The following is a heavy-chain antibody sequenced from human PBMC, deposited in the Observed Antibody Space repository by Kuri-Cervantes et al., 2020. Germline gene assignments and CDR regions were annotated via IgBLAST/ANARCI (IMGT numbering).Heavy chain of an antibody. V-gene: IGHV1-2*02. Sequence: ASVKVSCKASGYTFTSYGISWVRQAPGQGLEWMGWINPNSGGTNYAQKFQGRVTMTRDTSISTAYMELSRLRSDDTAVYYCAREMDYYESSGSDAFDIWGQGTLVTVSS. CDR1: GYTFTSYG. CDR3: AREMDYYESSGSDAFDI. J-gene: IGHJ4*02. CDR2: INPNSGGT. D-gene: IGHD3-22*01.